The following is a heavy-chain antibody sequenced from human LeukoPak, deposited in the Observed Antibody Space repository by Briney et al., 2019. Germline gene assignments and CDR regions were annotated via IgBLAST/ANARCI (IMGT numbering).Heavy chain of an antibody. V-gene: IGHV3-30*18. CDR1: GFTFSSYA. D-gene: IGHD6-19*01. Sequence: SGGSLRLSCAASGFTFSSYAMYWVRQAPGKGLEWVAVISYDGSNKYYGDSVKGRFTISRDNSKSTLYLQTNTLRVEDAAVYYCAKDRVEGKQWLAQFDSWGQGTLVTVSS. CDR2: ISYDGSNK. J-gene: IGHJ4*02. CDR3: AKDRVEGKQWLAQFDS.